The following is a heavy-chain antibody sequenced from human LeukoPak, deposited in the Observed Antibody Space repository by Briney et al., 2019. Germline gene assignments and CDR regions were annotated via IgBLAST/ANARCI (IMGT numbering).Heavy chain of an antibody. CDR1: GGSISSGNYY. CDR3: AKDRYSSSWYYYYYMDV. Sequence: SETLSLTCTVSGGSISSGNYYWSWIRQSPGKGLEWIGYIYYSGSTYYNPSLKSRVSISADMSKNQFSLSLSSVTAADTAVYYCAKDRYSSSWYYYYYMDVWGKGTTVTVSS. D-gene: IGHD6-13*01. V-gene: IGHV4-30-4*01. J-gene: IGHJ6*03. CDR2: IYYSGST.